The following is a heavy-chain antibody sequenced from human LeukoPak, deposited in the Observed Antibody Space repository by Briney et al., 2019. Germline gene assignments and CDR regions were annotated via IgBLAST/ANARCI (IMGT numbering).Heavy chain of an antibody. CDR3: ARRRASGYFDY. V-gene: IGHV4-59*08. J-gene: IGHJ4*02. Sequence: PSETLSLTCTVSGGSISSSYWSWIRQPPGKGLEWIGYISYSGTTNYNPSLKSRVTISVDTSKNQFSLKLSSVTAADTAVYYCARRRASGYFDYWGQGTLVTVSS. D-gene: IGHD3-3*01. CDR1: GGSISSSY. CDR2: ISYSGTT.